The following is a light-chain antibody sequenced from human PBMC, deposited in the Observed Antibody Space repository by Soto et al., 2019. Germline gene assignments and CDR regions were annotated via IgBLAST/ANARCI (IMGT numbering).Light chain of an antibody. Sequence: DIQMTQSPSTLSASVGDSVTITCRASQSISNWLAWYQQKPGKAPKLLIYDASNLESGVPSRFSGSGSGTEFALSISSLQPDDFATYYCQLYKIYSWTFGQGTKV. CDR3: QLYKIYSWT. V-gene: IGKV1-5*01. CDR2: DAS. CDR1: QSISNW. J-gene: IGKJ1*01.